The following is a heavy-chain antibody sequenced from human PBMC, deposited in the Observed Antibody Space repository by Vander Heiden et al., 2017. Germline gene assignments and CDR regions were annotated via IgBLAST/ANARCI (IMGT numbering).Heavy chain of an antibody. D-gene: IGHD3-22*01. V-gene: IGHV3-73*02. CDR1: GLPLSASP. J-gene: IGHJ4*02. CDR2: IRTKAKSYAT. Sequence: EVPLVESGGGLVQPGGSLKLSCAASGLPLSASPMHWVRQASGKGLEWVGRIRTKAKSYATAYAASVEGRFTISRDDSKNTAYLQMNSLKTEDTAVYYCTRNYYDSTGYRHFDYWAQGTLVTVSS. CDR3: TRNYYDSTGYRHFDY.